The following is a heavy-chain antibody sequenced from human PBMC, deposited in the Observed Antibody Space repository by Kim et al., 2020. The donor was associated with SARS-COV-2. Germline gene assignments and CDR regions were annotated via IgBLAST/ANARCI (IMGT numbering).Heavy chain of an antibody. CDR1: GGSISSYY. Sequence: SETLSLTCTVSGGSISSYYWSWIRQPPGKGLEWIGYIYYSGSTNYNPSLKSRVTISVDTSKNQFSLKLSSVTAADTAVYYCARMEYISGLYLGYWGQGTL. V-gene: IGHV4-59*01. CDR3: ARMEYISGLYLGY. J-gene: IGHJ4*02. CDR2: IYYSGST. D-gene: IGHD6-19*01.